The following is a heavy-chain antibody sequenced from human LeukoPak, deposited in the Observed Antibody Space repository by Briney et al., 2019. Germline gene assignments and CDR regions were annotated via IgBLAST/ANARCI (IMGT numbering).Heavy chain of an antibody. CDR3: ARDAWNSYNWFDP. Sequence: PSETLSLTCAVYGGSFSGYYWSWLRQPPGKGLEWIGEINHSGSTNYNPSLKSRVTISVDTSKNQFSLKLSSVTAADTAVYYCARDAWNSYNWFDPWGQGTLVTVSS. CDR2: INHSGST. V-gene: IGHV4-34*01. CDR1: GGSFSGYY. J-gene: IGHJ5*02. D-gene: IGHD1-7*01.